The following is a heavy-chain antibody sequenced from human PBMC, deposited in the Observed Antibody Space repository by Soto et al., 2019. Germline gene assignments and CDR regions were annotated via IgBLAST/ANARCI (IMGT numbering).Heavy chain of an antibody. V-gene: IGHV3-30*18. Sequence: SLRLSCAASGFTFSSYGMHWVRQAPGKGLEWVAVISYDGSNKYYADSVKGRFTISRDNSKNTLYLQMNSLRAEDTAVYYCAKDLAYYGSGSYYFRPEYYFDYWGQGTLVTVSS. CDR1: GFTFSSYG. CDR3: AKDLAYYGSGSYYFRPEYYFDY. D-gene: IGHD3-10*01. CDR2: ISYDGSNK. J-gene: IGHJ4*02.